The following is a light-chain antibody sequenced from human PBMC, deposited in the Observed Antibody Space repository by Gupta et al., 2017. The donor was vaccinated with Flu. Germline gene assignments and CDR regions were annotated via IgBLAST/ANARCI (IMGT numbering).Light chain of an antibody. CDR1: QSISCW. V-gene: IGKV1-5*03. J-gene: IGKJ1*01. CDR3: QQYNYHPWT. Sequence: DIQMTQSPSTLSASIGDKVTITCRASQSISCWVAWYQKKPGRVPDLLIYKASILENGVPSRFSGSGSGTEFTLTINSLQPDDFATYYCQQYNYHPWTFGQGTNVESK. CDR2: KAS.